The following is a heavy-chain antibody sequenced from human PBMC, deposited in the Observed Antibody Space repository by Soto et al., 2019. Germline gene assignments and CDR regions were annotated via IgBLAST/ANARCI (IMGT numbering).Heavy chain of an antibody. CDR1: GGSINSGDYY. CDR2: IYYSGST. J-gene: IGHJ5*02. CDR3: ARDTGTHSGPAAIAFGFDP. Sequence: QVQLQESGPGLVKPSQTLSLTCTVSGGSINSGDYYWSWIRRPPGKGLEWIGYIYYSGSTSYNPSLKSRVTISLDTSKNQFSLRLSSVTAADTAVYYCARDTGTHSGPAAIAFGFDPWGQGTLVTVSS. D-gene: IGHD2-2*01. V-gene: IGHV4-30-4*01.